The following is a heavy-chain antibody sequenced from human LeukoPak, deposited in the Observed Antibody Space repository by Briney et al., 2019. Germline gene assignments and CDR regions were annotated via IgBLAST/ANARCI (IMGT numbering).Heavy chain of an antibody. J-gene: IGHJ4*02. Sequence: PSETLSLTCAVSGDSISSFYWSWIRQPPGKGLEWIGYIYSSGSTNYNPSLKGRVTISVDTSKNQFSLKLSSVTAADTAVYYCARDLGVTYVDYWGQGTLVTVSS. CDR1: GDSISSFY. V-gene: IGHV4-59*01. CDR3: ARDLGVTYVDY. D-gene: IGHD2-21*02. CDR2: IYSSGST.